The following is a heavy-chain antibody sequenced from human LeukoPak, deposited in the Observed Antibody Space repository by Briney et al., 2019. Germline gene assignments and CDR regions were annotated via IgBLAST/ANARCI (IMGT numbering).Heavy chain of an antibody. CDR3: AKGEADYALRYYYYMDV. CDR2: ISGSGGST. CDR1: GFTFSSYS. J-gene: IGHJ6*03. D-gene: IGHD3-3*01. V-gene: IGHV3-23*01. Sequence: PGGSLRLSCAASGFTFSSYSMNWVRQAPGKGLEWVSAISGSGGSTYYADSVKGRFTISRDNSKNTLYLQMNSLRAEDTAVYYCAKGEADYALRYYYYMDVWGKGTTVTVSS.